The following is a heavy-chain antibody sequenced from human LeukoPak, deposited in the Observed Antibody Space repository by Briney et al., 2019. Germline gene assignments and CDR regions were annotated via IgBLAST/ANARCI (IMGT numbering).Heavy chain of an antibody. J-gene: IGHJ5*02. V-gene: IGHV1-2*02. CDR1: GYTFTGYY. CDR2: INPKSGGT. Sequence: ASVKVSCKASGYTFTGYYTNWVRQAPGQGLEWMGWINPKSGGTKYAQKFQGRVTMTRDTSISTAYMELSRLRSDDTAVYYCARDGHSYGYGRFDPWGQGTLVTVSS. CDR3: ARDGHSYGYGRFDP. D-gene: IGHD5-18*01.